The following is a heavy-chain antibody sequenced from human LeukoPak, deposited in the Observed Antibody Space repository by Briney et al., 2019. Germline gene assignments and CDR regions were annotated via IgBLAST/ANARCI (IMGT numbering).Heavy chain of an antibody. D-gene: IGHD4-23*01. CDR3: AKDFPDYGGNSGLDY. J-gene: IGHJ4*02. V-gene: IGHV3-30*02. CDR2: IRYDGSNK. CDR1: GFAFSSYS. Sequence: GGSLRLSCAASGFAFSSYSMNWVRQAPGKGLEWVAFIRYDGSNKYYADSVKGRFTISRDNSKNTLYLQMNSLRAEDTAVYYCAKDFPDYGGNSGLDYWGQGTLVTVSS.